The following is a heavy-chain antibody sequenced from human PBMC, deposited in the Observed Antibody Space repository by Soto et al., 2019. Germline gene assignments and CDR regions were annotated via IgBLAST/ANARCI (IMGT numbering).Heavy chain of an antibody. Sequence: QITLKESGPTLVKPTQTLTLTCTFSGFSLSTSGVGVGWIRQPPEKALEWLALIYWDDDKRYSPCLKSRLTSTTDTSKSQVVLKMTHMDPVDTATYCCAHQTVMIGESVDPWGQGTLVTVSS. CDR3: AHQTVMIGESVDP. D-gene: IGHD3-22*01. CDR2: IYWDDDK. J-gene: IGHJ5*02. CDR1: GFSLSTSGVG. V-gene: IGHV2-5*02.